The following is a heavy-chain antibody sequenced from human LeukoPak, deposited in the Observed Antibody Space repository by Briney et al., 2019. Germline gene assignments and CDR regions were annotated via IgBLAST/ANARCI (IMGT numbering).Heavy chain of an antibody. CDR2: ISTSSTYI. V-gene: IGHV3-21*01. CDR3: ARTLGYCSRSGCSEEDY. Sequence: GGSLRLSCAASGFTFSSYSMNWVRQAPGKGLEWVSSISTSSTYIYSADSVKGRFTISRDNARNSVYLQMNSLRAGDTAVYFCARTLGYCSRSGCSEEDYWGRGTLVTVSS. J-gene: IGHJ4*02. D-gene: IGHD2-2*01. CDR1: GFTFSSYS.